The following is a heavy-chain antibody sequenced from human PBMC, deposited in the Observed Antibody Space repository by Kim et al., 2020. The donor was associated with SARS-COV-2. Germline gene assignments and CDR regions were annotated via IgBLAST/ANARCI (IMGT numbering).Heavy chain of an antibody. V-gene: IGHV1-69*13. Sequence: SVKVSCKASGGTFSSYAISWVRQAPGQGLEWMGGIIPIFGTANYAQKFQGRVTITADESTSTAYMELSSLRSEDTAVYYCARVASYSGSYEYYFDYWGQGTLVTVSS. CDR3: ARVASYSGSYEYYFDY. CDR1: GGTFSSYA. CDR2: IIPIFGTA. J-gene: IGHJ4*02. D-gene: IGHD1-26*01.